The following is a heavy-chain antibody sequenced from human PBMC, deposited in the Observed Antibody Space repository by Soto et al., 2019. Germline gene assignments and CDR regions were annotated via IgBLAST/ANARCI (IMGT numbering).Heavy chain of an antibody. Sequence: GGSLKISWAASGFTFSSYAMSWFRQAPGKGLEWVSAISGSGGSTYYADSVKGRFTISRDNSKNTLYLQMNSLRAEDTAVYYCAKDHRPKLRFLEWLLLFDYWGQGTLVTVSS. D-gene: IGHD3-3*01. CDR2: ISGSGGST. J-gene: IGHJ4*02. V-gene: IGHV3-23*01. CDR3: AKDHRPKLRFLEWLLLFDY. CDR1: GFTFSSYA.